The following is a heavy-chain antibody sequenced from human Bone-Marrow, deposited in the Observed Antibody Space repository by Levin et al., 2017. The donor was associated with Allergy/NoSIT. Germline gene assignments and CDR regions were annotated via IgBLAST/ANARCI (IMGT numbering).Heavy chain of an antibody. Sequence: GESLKISCAASGFTFSSYWMHWVRQAPGKGLVWVSRINSDGSSTSYADSVKGRFTISRDNAKNTLYLQMNSLRAEDTAVYYCARASVSGSYQQGERDFDYWGQGTLVTVSS. CDR1: GFTFSSYW. V-gene: IGHV3-74*01. D-gene: IGHD1-26*01. J-gene: IGHJ4*02. CDR3: ARASVSGSYQQGERDFDY. CDR2: INSDGSST.